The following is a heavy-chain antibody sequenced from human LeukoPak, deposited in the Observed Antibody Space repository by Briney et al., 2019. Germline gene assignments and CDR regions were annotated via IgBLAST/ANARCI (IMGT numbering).Heavy chain of an antibody. CDR3: ARGRYYDFWSGLPFDY. CDR1: GGSFSSADYH. J-gene: IGHJ4*02. V-gene: IGHV4-39*02. CDR2: TYYSGQT. D-gene: IGHD3-3*01. Sequence: SETLSLKCTVSGGSFSSADYHWGWIRQTPGKGLEWIGITYYSGQTFYNPSLKSRVIISIDTSTNHFSLKLTSVTAADTAVYYCARGRYYDFWSGLPFDYWGQGTLVTVSS.